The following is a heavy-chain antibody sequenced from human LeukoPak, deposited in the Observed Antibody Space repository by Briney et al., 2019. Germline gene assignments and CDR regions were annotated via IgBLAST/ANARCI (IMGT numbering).Heavy chain of an antibody. Sequence: GGSLRLSCAASGFTFGSYSMNWIRQAPGKGLEWVSSISSSSSYIYYADSVKGRFTISRDNAKNSLYLQMNSLRAEDTAVYYCARVQRQLVALFDYWGQGTPVTVSS. V-gene: IGHV3-21*01. D-gene: IGHD6-13*01. CDR2: ISSSSSYI. CDR1: GFTFGSYS. CDR3: ARVQRQLVALFDY. J-gene: IGHJ4*02.